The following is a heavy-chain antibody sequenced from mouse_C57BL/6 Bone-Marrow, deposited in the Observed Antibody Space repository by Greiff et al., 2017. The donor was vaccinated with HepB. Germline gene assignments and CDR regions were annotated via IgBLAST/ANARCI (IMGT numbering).Heavy chain of an antibody. CDR1: GYSITSGYY. CDR2: ISYDGSN. CDR3: ARDGVTTVGFDY. Sequence: EVQVVESGPGLVKPSQSLSLTCSVTGYSITSGYYWNWIRQFPGNKLEWMGYISYDGSNNYNPSLKNRISITRDTSKNQFFLNLNSVTTEDTATYYCARDGVTTVGFDYWGQGTTLTVSS. J-gene: IGHJ2*01. V-gene: IGHV3-6*01. D-gene: IGHD1-1*01.